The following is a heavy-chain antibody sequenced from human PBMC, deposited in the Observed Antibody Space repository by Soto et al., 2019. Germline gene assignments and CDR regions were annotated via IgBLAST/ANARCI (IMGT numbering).Heavy chain of an antibody. V-gene: IGHV4-59*01. CDR1: GGSISSYY. Sequence: PSETLSLTCTVSGGSISSYYWSWIRQPPGKGLEWIGYIYYSGSTNYNPSLKSRVTISVDTSKNQFSLKLSSVTAADTAVYYCARTVRGVTTYYYYMDVWGKGTTVT. J-gene: IGHJ6*03. CDR3: ARTVRGVTTYYYYMDV. D-gene: IGHD3-10*01. CDR2: IYYSGST.